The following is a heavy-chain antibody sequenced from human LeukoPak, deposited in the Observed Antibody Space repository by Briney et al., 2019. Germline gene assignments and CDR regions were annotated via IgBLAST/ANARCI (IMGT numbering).Heavy chain of an antibody. CDR1: GFTFSSYA. CDR2: IRGSGGST. V-gene: IGHV3-23*01. CDR3: AKAPELKPKPRHYYYYMDV. D-gene: IGHD1-1*01. Sequence: GGSLRLSCAASGFTFSSYAMSWVRQAPGKGLEWVPAIRGSGGSTYYADSVKGRFTISRDNSKNTLYLQMNSLRAEDMAVYYCAKAPELKPKPRHYYYYMDVWGKGTTVTVSS. J-gene: IGHJ6*03.